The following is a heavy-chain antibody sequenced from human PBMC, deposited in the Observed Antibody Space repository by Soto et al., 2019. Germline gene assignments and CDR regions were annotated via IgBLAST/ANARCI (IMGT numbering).Heavy chain of an antibody. J-gene: IGHJ4*02. D-gene: IGHD3-9*01. CDR1: GGTFSSYA. Sequence: QVKLVQSGAEVKKPGSSVKVSCKASGGTFSSYAISWVRQAPGQGLEWMGGIIPIFGTANYAQKFQGRVTITADESTSTAYMELSSLRSEDTAVYYCARSYYDILTGYLSGCYYFDYWGQGTLVTVSS. V-gene: IGHV1-69*01. CDR3: ARSYYDILTGYLSGCYYFDY. CDR2: IIPIFGTA.